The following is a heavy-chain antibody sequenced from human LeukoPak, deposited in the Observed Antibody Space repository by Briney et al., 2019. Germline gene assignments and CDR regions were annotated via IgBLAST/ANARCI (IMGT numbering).Heavy chain of an antibody. CDR2: INHSGST. CDR1: GWSFSGYY. D-gene: IGHD3-10*01. CDR3: AREWGHYYGSGSYNYGAFDI. Sequence: TSETLSLTCAVYGWSFSGYYWSWIHQPPGKGLEWIGEINHSGSTNYNPSLKSRVTISVDTSKNQFSLKLSSVTAADTAVYYCAREWGHYYGSGSYNYGAFDIWGQGTMVTVSS. J-gene: IGHJ3*02. V-gene: IGHV4-34*01.